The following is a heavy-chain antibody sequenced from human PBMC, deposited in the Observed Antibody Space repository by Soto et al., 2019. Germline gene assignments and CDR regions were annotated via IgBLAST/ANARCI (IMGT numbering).Heavy chain of an antibody. V-gene: IGHV1-69*01. J-gene: IGHJ4*02. CDR3: AGHYDILTGDHS. CDR1: GGTFSSYA. CDR2: IIPIFGTA. Sequence: QVQLVQSGAEVKKPGSSVKVSCKASGGTFSSYAINWVRQAPGQGLEWMGGIIPIFGTANYAQKFQGRLTITADESTSTAYMALSSLRSEDTAVYYCAGHYDILTGDHSWGQGTLVTVSS. D-gene: IGHD3-9*01.